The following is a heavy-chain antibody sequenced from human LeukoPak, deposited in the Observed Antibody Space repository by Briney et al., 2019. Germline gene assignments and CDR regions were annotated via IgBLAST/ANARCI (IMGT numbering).Heavy chain of an antibody. CDR1: GFTFSSYA. CDR2: ISYDGSNK. D-gene: IGHD6-19*01. Sequence: GGSLRLSCAASGFTFSSYAMHWVRQAPGKGLEWVAVISYDGSNKYYADSVKGRFTISRDNAKNSLYLQMNSLRAEDTALYYCAKDMGSGRRGISRGAFDIWGQGTMVTVSS. CDR3: AKDMGSGRRGISRGAFDI. J-gene: IGHJ3*02. V-gene: IGHV3-30-3*01.